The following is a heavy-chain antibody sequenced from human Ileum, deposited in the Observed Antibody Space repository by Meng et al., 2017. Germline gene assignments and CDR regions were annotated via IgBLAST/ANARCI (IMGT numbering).Heavy chain of an antibody. CDR2: AGT. D-gene: IGHD7-27*01. J-gene: IGHJ4*02. CDR3: ARDHWGSLDY. Sequence: LPEPGPGLGRPSGTLSLICTVAGGSVSTSDYQWGWIRQPPGKGLEWIGYAGTNYNPSLKSRVTISVDTSKRQFSLKLTSVTAADTAVYYCARDHWGSLDYWGQGILVTVFS. CDR1: GGSVSTSDYQ. V-gene: IGHV4-61*08.